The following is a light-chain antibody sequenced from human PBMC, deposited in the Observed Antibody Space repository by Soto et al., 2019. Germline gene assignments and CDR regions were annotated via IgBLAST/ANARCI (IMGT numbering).Light chain of an antibody. J-gene: IGKJ1*01. Sequence: TLSCRASQSVSSSYLACYQQKPGQAPRLLIYGASSRATGIPDRFSGSGSGTDFTLTISRLEPEDFAVYYCQQYGSSPRTFGQGTKVDIK. CDR1: QSVSSSY. V-gene: IGKV3-20*01. CDR2: GAS. CDR3: QQYGSSPRT.